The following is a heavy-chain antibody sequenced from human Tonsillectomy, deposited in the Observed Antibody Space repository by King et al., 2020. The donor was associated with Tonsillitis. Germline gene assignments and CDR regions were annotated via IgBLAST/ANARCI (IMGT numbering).Heavy chain of an antibody. CDR3: ARDGFDDDVWGSYKGFDP. CDR2: ISSSSSTI. V-gene: IGHV3-48*02. CDR1: GFTFSSYS. J-gene: IGHJ5*02. D-gene: IGHD3-16*01. Sequence: EVQLVESGGGLVQPGGSLRLSCAASGFTFSSYSMNWVRQAPGKGLEWVSYISSSSSTIYYADSVKGRFTISRDNAKNSLYLQMNSLRDEDTAVYYCARDGFDDDVWGSYKGFDPWGQGTLVTVSS.